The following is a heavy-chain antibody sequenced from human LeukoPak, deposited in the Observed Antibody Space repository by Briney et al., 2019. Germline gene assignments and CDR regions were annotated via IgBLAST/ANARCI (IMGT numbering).Heavy chain of an antibody. Sequence: PSETLSLTCTVSADSFSGYLWAWIRQPPGKGLEWIGYVSDSGCTDYNPSLKSRPSISLDTAKNQFSLKLRSVTAADTAVYYCARSHGLYWGQGTLVTVSS. CDR2: VSDSGCT. CDR1: ADSFSGYL. J-gene: IGHJ4*02. CDR3: ARSHGLY. V-gene: IGHV4-59*01.